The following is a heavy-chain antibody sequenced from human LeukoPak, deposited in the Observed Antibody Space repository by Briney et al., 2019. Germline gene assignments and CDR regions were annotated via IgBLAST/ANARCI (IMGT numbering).Heavy chain of an antibody. J-gene: IGHJ4*02. CDR1: GFTFSSHS. CDR2: ISGDSHHI. Sequence: PGGSLRLSCAGSGFTFSSHSLNWVRQAPGKGLEWVSSISGDSHHIFYADSVKGRSTISRDNAKNSLYLQMDSLKAEDTAVYYCAKFETVAVIVMDFWGQGTLVTVSS. V-gene: IGHV3-21*01. CDR3: AKFETVAVIVMDF. D-gene: IGHD6-19*01.